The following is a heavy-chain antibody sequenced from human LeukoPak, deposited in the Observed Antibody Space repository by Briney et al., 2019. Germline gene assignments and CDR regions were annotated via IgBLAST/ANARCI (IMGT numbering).Heavy chain of an antibody. Sequence: PSETLSLTCTVSGGSINSYWSWIRQPAGKGLEWVANIKQDGSEKYYVDSVKGRFTISRDNAKNSLYLQMNSLRAEDTAVYYCARDQYGDYSFDIWGQGTMVTVSS. CDR1: GGSINSYW. V-gene: IGHV3-7*01. D-gene: IGHD4-17*01. J-gene: IGHJ3*02. CDR2: IKQDGSEK. CDR3: ARDQYGDYSFDI.